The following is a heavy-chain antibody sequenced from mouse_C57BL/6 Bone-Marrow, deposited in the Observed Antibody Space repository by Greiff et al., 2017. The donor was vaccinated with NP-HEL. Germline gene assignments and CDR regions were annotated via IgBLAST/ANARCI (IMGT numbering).Heavy chain of an antibody. J-gene: IGHJ1*03. D-gene: IGHD2-4*01. CDR2: INPNNGGT. CDR3: ARRLRRDWYFDV. CDR1: GYTFTDYN. V-gene: IGHV1-18*01. Sequence: EVQLQQSGPELVKPGASVKIPCKASGYTFTDYNMDWVKQSHGKSLEWIGDINPNNGGTIYNEKFKGKATLTVDKSSSTAYMELRSLTSEDTAVYFCARRLRRDWYFDVWGKGTTVTVSS.